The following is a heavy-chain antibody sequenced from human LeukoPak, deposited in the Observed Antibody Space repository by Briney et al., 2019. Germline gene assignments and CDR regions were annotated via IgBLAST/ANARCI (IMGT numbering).Heavy chain of an antibody. D-gene: IGHD4-17*01. J-gene: IGHJ4*02. CDR1: GFTFSSYS. V-gene: IGHV3-21*01. CDR2: ISSSSSYI. CDR3: ARRPDYGDYSAGVDY. Sequence: GGSLRLSCAASGFTFSSYSMNWVRQAPGKGLEWVSSISSSSSYIDYADSVKGRFTISRDNAKNSLYLQMNSLRAEDTAVYYCARRPDYGDYSAGVDYWGQGTLVTVSS.